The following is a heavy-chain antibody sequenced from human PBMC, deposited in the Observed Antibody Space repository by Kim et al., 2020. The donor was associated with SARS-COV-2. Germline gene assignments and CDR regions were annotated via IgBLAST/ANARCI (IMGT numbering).Heavy chain of an antibody. V-gene: IGHV3-7*01. CDR2: IKQDGSEK. D-gene: IGHD1-26*01. Sequence: GGSLRLSCAASGFTFSSYWMSWVRQAPGKGLEWVANIKQDGSEKFYVDSVKGRFTISRDNAKNSLYLQMNSLRAEDTAVYYCAREEKWELLSLDYYYGMDVWGQGTTVTVSS. CDR1: GFTFSSYW. CDR3: AREEKWELLSLDYYYGMDV. J-gene: IGHJ6*02.